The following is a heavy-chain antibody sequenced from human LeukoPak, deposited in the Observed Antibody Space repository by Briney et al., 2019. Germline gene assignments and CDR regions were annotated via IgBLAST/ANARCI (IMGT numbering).Heavy chain of an antibody. CDR1: GYTFTSYG. D-gene: IGHD4-17*01. J-gene: IGHJ5*02. CDR2: ISAYNGNT. V-gene: IGHV1-18*01. Sequence: GASVKVSCKASGYTFTSYGISWVRQAPGQGLEWMGWISAYNGNTNYAQKLQGRVTMTTGTSTSTAYMELRSLRSDDTAVHYCARSKLTTVTTLVRWFDPWGQGTLVTVSS. CDR3: ARSKLTTVTTLVRWFDP.